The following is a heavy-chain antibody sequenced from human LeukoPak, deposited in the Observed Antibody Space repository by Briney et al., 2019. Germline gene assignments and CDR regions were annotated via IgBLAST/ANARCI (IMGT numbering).Heavy chain of an antibody. V-gene: IGHV3-30-3*01. Sequence: GGSLRLSCAAAGFTFSTYTIHWVRQAPDKGLEWVALILSDGSNKYYEESVEGRFTISRDNSKNTVYLQMNSLRSDDTAMYYCARDGGYSFGHRIDYWGQGTLVTVSS. J-gene: IGHJ4*02. CDR3: ARDGGYSFGHRIDY. CDR2: ILSDGSNK. CDR1: GFTFSTYT. D-gene: IGHD5-12*01.